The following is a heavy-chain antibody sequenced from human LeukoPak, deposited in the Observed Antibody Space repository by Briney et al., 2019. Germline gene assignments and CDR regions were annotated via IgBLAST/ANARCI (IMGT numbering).Heavy chain of an antibody. J-gene: IGHJ6*03. CDR3: ARDLDYYDSSGSQTPGYMDV. CDR2: IIPIFATA. Sequence: ASVKVSCKASGGTFSSYAISWVRQAPGQGLEWMGRIIPIFATANCAQKFQGRVTITTDESTSTAYMELSSLRSEDTAVYYCARDLDYYDSSGSQTPGYMDVWGKGTTVTVSS. V-gene: IGHV1-69*05. CDR1: GGTFSSYA. D-gene: IGHD3-22*01.